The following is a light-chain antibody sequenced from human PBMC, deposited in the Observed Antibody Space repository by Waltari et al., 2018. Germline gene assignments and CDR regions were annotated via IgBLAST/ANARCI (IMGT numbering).Light chain of an antibody. CDR3: SSYAGSTTNVL. V-gene: IGLV2-23*02. Sequence: QSALTQPASVSGSPGQSIPISCIGTSSDIGSYNLVAWYPQQPGKAPKLMIYEVSKWPSVVSNRFSCSKSGNTASLTISGLQAEDEADYYCSSYAGSTTNVLFGGGTKLTVL. CDR1: SSDIGSYNL. J-gene: IGLJ2*01. CDR2: EVS.